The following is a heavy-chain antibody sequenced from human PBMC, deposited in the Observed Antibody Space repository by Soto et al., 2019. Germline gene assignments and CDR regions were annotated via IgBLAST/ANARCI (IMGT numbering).Heavy chain of an antibody. V-gene: IGHV1-69*01. Sequence: QVQVVQSGAEMKKPGSSVKVSCKASGGSFSRYCISWVRQAPGQGLEWMGGIIPMFGRPPYAEKFRGRVTIHADVATNTGHMDLGRVRSDGTALHYYVRATRDGTTTSCYTLQGAFYNGLDVWGQGTTVAISS. CDR1: GGSFSRYC. CDR2: IIPMFGRP. J-gene: IGHJ6*02. CDR3: VRATRDGTTTSCYTLQGAFYNGLDV. D-gene: IGHD2-2*01.